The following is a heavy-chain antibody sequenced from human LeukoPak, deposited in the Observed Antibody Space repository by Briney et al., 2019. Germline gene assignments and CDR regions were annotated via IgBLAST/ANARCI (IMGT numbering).Heavy chain of an antibody. D-gene: IGHD4-23*01. Sequence: SETLPLTCAVYGGSFSGYYWSWIRQPPGKGLEWIGEINHSGSTNYNPSLKSRVTISVDTSKNQFSLKLSSVTAADTAVYYCARVDYGGKVIDYWGQGTLVTVSS. CDR2: INHSGST. J-gene: IGHJ4*02. CDR1: GGSFSGYY. V-gene: IGHV4-34*01. CDR3: ARVDYGGKVIDY.